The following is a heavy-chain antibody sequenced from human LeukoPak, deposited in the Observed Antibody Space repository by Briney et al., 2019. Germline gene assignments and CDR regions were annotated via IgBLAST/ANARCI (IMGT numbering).Heavy chain of an antibody. CDR2: IYPGDSDT. D-gene: IGHD2-2*01. J-gene: IGHJ5*02. Sequence: HGESLKISCRGSGYRFTNYWIGWVRQMPGKGLEWIGIIYPGDSDTRYSPSIQGQVIISVDKSINTAYLQWSSLTASDTAMYYCTRREDCTSTSCPNWFDPWGQGTLVTVSS. CDR3: TRREDCTSTSCPNWFDP. CDR1: GYRFTNYW. V-gene: IGHV5-51*01.